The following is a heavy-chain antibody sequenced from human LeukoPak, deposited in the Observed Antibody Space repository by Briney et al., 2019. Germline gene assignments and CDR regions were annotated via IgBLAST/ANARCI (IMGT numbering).Heavy chain of an antibody. CDR3: ARGVMITFGGVIVHSHAFDI. D-gene: IGHD3-16*02. J-gene: IGHJ3*02. Sequence: PSETLSLTCAVSGYSISSGYYWGWIRQPPGKGLEWIGSIYHSGSTYYNPSLKSRVTISVDTSKNQFSLKLSSVTAADTAVYYCARGVMITFGGVIVHSHAFDIWGQGTMVTASS. V-gene: IGHV4-38-2*01. CDR2: IYHSGST. CDR1: GYSISSGYY.